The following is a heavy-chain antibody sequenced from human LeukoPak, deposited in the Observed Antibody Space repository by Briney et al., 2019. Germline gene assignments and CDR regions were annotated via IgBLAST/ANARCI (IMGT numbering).Heavy chain of an antibody. CDR2: ITSSGAAT. J-gene: IGHJ4*02. V-gene: IGHV3-23*01. CDR1: GFTFSSYA. D-gene: IGHD3-22*01. CDR3: AKDRPNYYGSNGHYYKLNGDC. Sequence: GGSLRLSXAASGFTFSSYAMSWIRQAQGKGLEWVSSITSSGAATYYADSVKGRFTISRDNSDNTLYLQMNSLRAEDTAVYYCAKDRPNYYGSNGHYYKLNGDCWGQGTLVTVSS.